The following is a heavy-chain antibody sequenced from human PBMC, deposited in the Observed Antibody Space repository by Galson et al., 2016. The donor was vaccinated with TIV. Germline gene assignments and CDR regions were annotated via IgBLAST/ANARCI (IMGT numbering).Heavy chain of an antibody. CDR1: GYTFTNYS. CDR2: ISGYDTNT. D-gene: IGHD6-13*01. CDR3: ARDAPYSSSWSIDY. J-gene: IGHJ4*02. Sequence: SVKVSCKASGYTFTNYSISWVRQAPGQGLEWMGWISGYDTNTEYVQKLQDRVTMTKDTSTSTAYMELRSLRYDDTAVYYCARDAPYSSSWSIDYWGQGSLVTVSS. V-gene: IGHV1-18*04.